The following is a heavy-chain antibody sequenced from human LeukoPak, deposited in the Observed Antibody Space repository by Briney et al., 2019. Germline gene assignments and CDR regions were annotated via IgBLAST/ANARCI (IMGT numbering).Heavy chain of an antibody. CDR3: AKDFDY. CDR1: GFTFSSYG. V-gene: IGHV3-30*18. J-gene: IGHJ4*02. CDR2: ISYDGSNK. Sequence: GGSLRLSCAASGFTFSSYGMHWVRQAPGKGLEWVAVISYDGSNKYYADSVKSRFTISRDNSKNTLYLQMNSLRAEDTAVYYCAKDFDYWGQGTLVTVSS.